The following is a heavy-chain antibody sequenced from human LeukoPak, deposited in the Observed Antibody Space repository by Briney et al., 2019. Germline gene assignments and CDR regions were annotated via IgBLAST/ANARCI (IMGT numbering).Heavy chain of an antibody. CDR2: IYYSGST. CDR3: ARAAWDHDAFDI. V-gene: IGHV4-59*01. D-gene: IGHD1-26*01. Sequence: KPSETLSLTCTVSGGSLSSYYGSWIRQPPGKGLEWIGYIYYSGSTNYNPSLKSRVTISVDTCKNQFSLKLSSVTAADTAVYYCARAAWDHDAFDIWGQGTMVTVSS. CDR1: GGSLSSYY. J-gene: IGHJ3*02.